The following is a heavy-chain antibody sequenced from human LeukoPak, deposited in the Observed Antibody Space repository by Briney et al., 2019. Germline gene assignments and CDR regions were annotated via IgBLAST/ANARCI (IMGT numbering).Heavy chain of an antibody. Sequence: PGGSLTLSCAASRFTFDDYAMHWVRHAQGKGLEWVSGASWNSGSMDYADSMKGRFTISRDNAKNTLYLQMNSLRAEDTAVYYCAKDLYSSSSGELFDYWGQGTLVTVSS. CDR3: AKDLYSSSSGELFDY. J-gene: IGHJ4*02. V-gene: IGHV3-9*01. CDR2: ASWNSGSM. CDR1: RFTFDDYA. D-gene: IGHD6-6*01.